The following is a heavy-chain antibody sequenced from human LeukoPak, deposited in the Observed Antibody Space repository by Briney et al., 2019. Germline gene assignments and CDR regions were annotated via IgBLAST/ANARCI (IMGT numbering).Heavy chain of an antibody. D-gene: IGHD4-11*01. Sequence: GGSLRLSCAASGFTFSSYSMNWVRQAPGKGLEWVSSISSSSSYIYYADSVKGRFTISRDNAKNSLYLQMNSLRAEDTAVYYCASGYHLQGSHWFDPWGQGTLVTVSS. CDR3: ASGYHLQGSHWFDP. V-gene: IGHV3-21*01. CDR2: ISSSSSYI. CDR1: GFTFSSYS. J-gene: IGHJ5*02.